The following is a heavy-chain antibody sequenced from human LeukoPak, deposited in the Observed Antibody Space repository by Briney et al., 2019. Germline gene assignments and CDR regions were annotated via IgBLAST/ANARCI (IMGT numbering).Heavy chain of an antibody. CDR2: IYTSGST. V-gene: IGHV4-4*07. CDR1: GRSISSYY. D-gene: IGHD4-17*01. CDR3: ARLDYGDYAFAFDI. J-gene: IGHJ3*02. Sequence: SETLSLTCTVSGRSISSYYWSWIRQPAGKGLECIGRIYTSGSTNYNHSLKSRVTISVDKSKNQFSLKLSSVTAADTAVYYCARLDYGDYAFAFDIWGQGTMVTVSS.